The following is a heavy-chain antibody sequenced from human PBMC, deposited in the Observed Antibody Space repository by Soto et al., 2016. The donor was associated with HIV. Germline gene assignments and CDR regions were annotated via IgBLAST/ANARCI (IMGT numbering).Heavy chain of an antibody. CDR2: VSDSSSNT. CDR3: AKDLRMTMVQGFIDALDF. CDR1: GLTFGNYA. J-gene: IGHJ3*01. Sequence: EVNLLESGGGLVQPGRSLKLSCGASGLTFGNYAMSWVRQAPGKGLEWVSGVSDSSSNTYYADSVKGRFTISRDNSKNTLYLHMNSLRAEDTAVYYCAKDLRMTMVQGFIDALDFWGQGTMVTVSS. D-gene: IGHD3-10*01. V-gene: IGHV3-23*01.